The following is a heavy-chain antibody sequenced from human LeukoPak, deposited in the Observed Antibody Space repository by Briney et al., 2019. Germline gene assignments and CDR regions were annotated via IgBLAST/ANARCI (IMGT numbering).Heavy chain of an antibody. CDR3: ARSGIAAREIDY. V-gene: IGHV4-59*08. CDR2: IYYSGST. CDR1: GGSFSGYY. J-gene: IGHJ4*02. D-gene: IGHD6-6*01. Sequence: SETLSLTCAVYGGSFSGYYWSWIRQPPGKGLEWIGYIYYSGSTNYNPSLKSRVTISVDTSKNQFSLKLSSVTAADTAVYYCARSGIAAREIDYWGQGTLVTVSS.